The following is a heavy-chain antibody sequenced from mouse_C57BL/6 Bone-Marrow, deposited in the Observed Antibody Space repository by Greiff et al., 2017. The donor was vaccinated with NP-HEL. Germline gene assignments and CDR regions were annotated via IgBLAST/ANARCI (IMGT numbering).Heavy chain of an antibody. CDR2: SRNKANDYTT. V-gene: IGHV7-1*01. CDR3: AREADYGYDYWYFDV. D-gene: IGHD2-2*01. CDR1: GFTFSDFY. J-gene: IGHJ1*03. Sequence: EVMLVESGGGLVQSGRSLRLSCATSGFTFSDFYMEWVRQAPGKGLEWIAASRNKANDYTTEYSASVKGRFIVSRDTSQSILYLQMNALRAEDTAIYYCAREADYGYDYWYFDVWGTGTTVTVSS.